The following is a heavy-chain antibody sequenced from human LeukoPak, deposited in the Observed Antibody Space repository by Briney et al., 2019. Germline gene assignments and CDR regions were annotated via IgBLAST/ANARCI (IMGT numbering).Heavy chain of an antibody. CDR1: GGFFSSGSFY. Sequence: SETLSLTCTVSGGFFSSGSFYWSWIRQAPGKGLEWVGYLYYSGRTNYNPSLKSRVSISVDTSKNQFSLRLSSVTAADTALYYCARSPDPLRHLEWLPRLYFDDWGQGTLVTVSS. V-gene: IGHV4-61*01. CDR2: LYYSGRT. J-gene: IGHJ4*02. CDR3: ARSPDPLRHLEWLPRLYFDD. D-gene: IGHD3-3*01.